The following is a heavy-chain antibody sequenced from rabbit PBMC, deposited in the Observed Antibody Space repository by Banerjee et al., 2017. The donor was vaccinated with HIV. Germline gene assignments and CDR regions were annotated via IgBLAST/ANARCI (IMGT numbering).Heavy chain of an antibody. J-gene: IGHJ4*01. D-gene: IGHD6-1*01. CDR3: ARGEISRYYTYGDAGYPYGDYFNL. V-gene: IGHV1S45*01. Sequence: QEQLEESGGDLVKPEGSLTLTCTASGFSFSSSYYMCWVRQAPGKGLERIACIYAGSSGSTYYASWAKGRFTISKTSSTTMTLQMTSLTAADTATYFCARGEISRYYTYGDAGYPYGDYFNLWGPGTLVTVS. CDR1: GFSFSSSYY. CDR2: IYAGSSGST.